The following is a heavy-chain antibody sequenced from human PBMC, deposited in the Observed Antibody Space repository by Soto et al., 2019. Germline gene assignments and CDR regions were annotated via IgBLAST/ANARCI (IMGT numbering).Heavy chain of an antibody. CDR1: GFTFSSYA. D-gene: IGHD2-8*01. Sequence: GGSLRLSCAASGFTFSSYAMSWVRQAPGKGLEWVSAISGSGGSTYYADSVKGRFTISRDNSKNTLYLQMNSLRAEDTAVYYCAKHLNAYCTNGVCSDGYYGMDVWGQGTTVTVSS. V-gene: IGHV3-23*01. J-gene: IGHJ6*02. CDR2: ISGSGGST. CDR3: AKHLNAYCTNGVCSDGYYGMDV.